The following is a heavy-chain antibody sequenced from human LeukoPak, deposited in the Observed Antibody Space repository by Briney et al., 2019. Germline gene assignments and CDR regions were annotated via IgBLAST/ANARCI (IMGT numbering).Heavy chain of an antibody. CDR3: ARLSRFWSGDY. V-gene: IGHV3-53*01. J-gene: IGHJ4*02. CDR1: GFTVSSNY. Sequence: GGSLRLSCAASGFTVSSNYMSWVRQAPGEGLEWVSVIYSGGSTYYADSVKGRFTISRDNSKNTLYLQMNSLRAEDTAVYYCARLSRFWSGDYWGQGTLVTVSS. D-gene: IGHD3-10*01. CDR2: IYSGGST.